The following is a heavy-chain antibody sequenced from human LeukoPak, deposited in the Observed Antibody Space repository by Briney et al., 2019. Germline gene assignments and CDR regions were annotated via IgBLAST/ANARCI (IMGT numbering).Heavy chain of an antibody. D-gene: IGHD6-6*01. CDR2: ISGSGGST. CDR1: GFTFSSYA. Sequence: GGSLRLSCAASGFTFSSYAMSWVRQAPGKGLEWVSGISGSGGSTCYADSVKGRFTISRDNSKNTLYLQMNSLRAEDTAVYYCAKDPSIAARRGGYWGQGTLVTVSS. CDR3: AKDPSIAARRGGY. J-gene: IGHJ4*02. V-gene: IGHV3-23*01.